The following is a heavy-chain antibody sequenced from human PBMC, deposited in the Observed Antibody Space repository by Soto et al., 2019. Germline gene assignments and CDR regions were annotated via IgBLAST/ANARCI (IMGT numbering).Heavy chain of an antibody. J-gene: IGHJ6*02. Sequence: QVQLVQSGAEVKKPGASVKVSCKASGYTFTGYYMHWVRQAPGQGLEWMGLINPNSGGTNYAQKCQGWVTMNRDTSISTAYMELSRLRSDDTAVYYCAREGLMVYAQYGMDVWGQGTTVTVSS. CDR2: INPNSGGT. V-gene: IGHV1-2*04. D-gene: IGHD2-8*01. CDR3: AREGLMVYAQYGMDV. CDR1: GYTFTGYY.